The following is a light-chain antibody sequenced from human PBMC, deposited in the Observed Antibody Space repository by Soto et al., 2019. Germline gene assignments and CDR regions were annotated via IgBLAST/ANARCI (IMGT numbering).Light chain of an antibody. Sequence: QYVLTQPPPVSGAPGQRVTISCTGSSSKIGAGYDVHWYQQLPGKAPKLLIYGNSNRPSGVPDRFSGSKSGTSASLAITGLQAEDEADYYCQSYDSRLSGYVFGTGTKVTVL. CDR2: GNS. J-gene: IGLJ1*01. CDR3: QSYDSRLSGYV. V-gene: IGLV1-40*01. CDR1: SSKIGAGYD.